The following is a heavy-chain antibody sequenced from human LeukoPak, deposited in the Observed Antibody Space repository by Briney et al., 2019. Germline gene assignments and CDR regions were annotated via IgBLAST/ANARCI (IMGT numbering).Heavy chain of an antibody. Sequence: PGGSLRLSCAASGSTFSDYEMNWVRQAPGKGLEWVSHISTSGSIIHYADSVEGRFTISRDNAKNSLYLQMNSLRAEDTALYYCARDATTQVGYVYVDVWGKGTTVTISS. CDR1: GSTFSDYE. D-gene: IGHD5-18*01. J-gene: IGHJ6*03. CDR2: ISTSGSII. V-gene: IGHV3-48*03. CDR3: ARDATTQVGYVYVDV.